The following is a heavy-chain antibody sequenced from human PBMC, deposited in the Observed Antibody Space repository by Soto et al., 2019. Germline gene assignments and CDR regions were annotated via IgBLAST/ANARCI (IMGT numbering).Heavy chain of an antibody. D-gene: IGHD4-17*01. CDR2: ISSSSSYI. Sequence: GGSLRLSCAASGFTFSSYSMNWVRQAPGKGLEWVSSISSSSSYIYYADSVKGRFTISRDNAKNSLYLQMNSLRAEDTAVYYCARDTTVTTPTFDYWGQGTLVTVSS. J-gene: IGHJ4*02. CDR1: GFTFSSYS. V-gene: IGHV3-21*01. CDR3: ARDTTVTTPTFDY.